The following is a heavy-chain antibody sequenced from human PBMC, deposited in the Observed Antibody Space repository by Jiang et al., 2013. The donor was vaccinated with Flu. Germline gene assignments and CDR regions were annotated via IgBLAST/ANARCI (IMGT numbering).Heavy chain of an antibody. D-gene: IGHD2-15*01. Sequence: SGAEVKKPGSSVKVSCKASGGNFNSDTISWVRQAPGQGLEWIGGIIPMLGVPNYGQKFQGRVTITADKSTTTVYMELSSLRSEDTAVYFCARDSDRSDYFDYWGQGTLVTVSS. CDR3: ARDSDRSDYFDY. CDR1: GGNFNSDT. V-gene: IGHV1-69*04. J-gene: IGHJ4*02. CDR2: IIPMLGVP.